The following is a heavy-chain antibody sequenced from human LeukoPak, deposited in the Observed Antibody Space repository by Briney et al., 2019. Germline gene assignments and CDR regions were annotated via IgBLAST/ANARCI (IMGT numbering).Heavy chain of an antibody. CDR2: ISSSSSTI. J-gene: IGHJ6*02. CDR3: ARAGIVVVVAATENYYYGMDV. CDR1: GFTFSSYS. V-gene: IGHV3-48*01. D-gene: IGHD2-15*01. Sequence: PGGSLRLSCAASGFTFSSYSMNWVRQAPGKGLEWISYISSSSSTIYYADSVKGRFTISRDNAKNSLYLQMNSLRAEDTAVYYCARAGIVVVVAATENYYYGMDVWGQGTTVTVSS.